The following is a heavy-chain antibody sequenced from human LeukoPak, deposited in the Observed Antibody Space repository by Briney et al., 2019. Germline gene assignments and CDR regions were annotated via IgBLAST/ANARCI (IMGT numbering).Heavy chain of an antibody. CDR1: GGSITTSY. CDR3: AWGPIRDYFDY. CDR2: ISYTGST. V-gene: IGHV4-59*01. D-gene: IGHD3-16*01. J-gene: IGHJ4*02. Sequence: SETLSLTCTVSGGSITTSYWNWIRQPPEKGLEWIGHISYTGSTNYNPSLKSRVTISVDTSKNQFSLKLSSAAAADTAVYYCAWGPIRDYFDYWGQGTLVTVSS.